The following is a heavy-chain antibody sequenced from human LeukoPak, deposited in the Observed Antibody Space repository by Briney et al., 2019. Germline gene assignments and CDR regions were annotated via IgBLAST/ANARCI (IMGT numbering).Heavy chain of an antibody. Sequence: SETLSLTCAVYGGSFSGYYWSWIRQPPGKGLEWIGEINHSGSTNYNPSLKSRVTISVDTSKNQFSLKLSSVTAADTAVYYCARHPGGGRLLWFGELLPNWFDPWGQGTLVTVSS. CDR3: ARHPGGGRLLWFGELLPNWFDP. V-gene: IGHV4-34*01. CDR2: INHSGST. CDR1: GGSFSGYY. D-gene: IGHD3-10*01. J-gene: IGHJ5*02.